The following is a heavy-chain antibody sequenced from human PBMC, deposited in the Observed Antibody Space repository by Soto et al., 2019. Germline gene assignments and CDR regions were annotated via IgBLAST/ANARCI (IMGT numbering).Heavy chain of an antibody. CDR1: GGTFSSYA. D-gene: IGHD2-15*01. V-gene: IGHV1-69*13. CDR2: IIPIFGTA. J-gene: IGHJ4*02. CDR3: ARLERYFDRTGYLNG. Sequence: GASVKVSCKXSGGTFSSYAISWVRQAPGQGLEWMGGIIPIFGTANYAQKFQGRVTITADESTSTAYMELSSLRSEDTAVYYCARLERYFDRTGYLNGWGQGTLVTVSS.